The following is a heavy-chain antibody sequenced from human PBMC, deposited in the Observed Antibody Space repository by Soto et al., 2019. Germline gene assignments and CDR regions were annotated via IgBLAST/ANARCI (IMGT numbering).Heavy chain of an antibody. CDR2: IYSGGNT. CDR1: GFTVSSNY. Sequence: GGSLRLSCAASGFTVSSNYMNWVRQAPGKGLEWVSVIYSGGNTYYADSVKGRFTISRDNSKNTVLLQVNSLRAEDTAVYYCARTYIGSSGLWFDPWGQGTLVTVSS. J-gene: IGHJ5*02. D-gene: IGHD1-26*01. CDR3: ARTYIGSSGLWFDP. V-gene: IGHV3-53*01.